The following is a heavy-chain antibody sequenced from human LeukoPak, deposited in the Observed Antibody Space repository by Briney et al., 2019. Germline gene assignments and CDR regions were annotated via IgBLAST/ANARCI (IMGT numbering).Heavy chain of an antibody. Sequence: KPGESLRLSCAASGFSFSRYSMNWVRQAPGKGLEWVSSISSSSSYIYYADSLKGRFTISRDNAKNSLYLQMNSLRAEDTAVYYCARDLRPGSYSFAWDYWGQGTLVTVSS. J-gene: IGHJ4*02. CDR2: ISSSSSYI. CDR3: ARDLRPGSYSFAWDY. V-gene: IGHV3-21*01. D-gene: IGHD1-26*01. CDR1: GFSFSRYS.